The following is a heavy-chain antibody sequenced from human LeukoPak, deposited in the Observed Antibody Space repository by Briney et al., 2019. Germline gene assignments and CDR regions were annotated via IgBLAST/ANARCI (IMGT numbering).Heavy chain of an antibody. CDR3: ARDPWRGDTAMVYPHY. V-gene: IGHV3-30-3*01. CDR1: GFTFSRYA. J-gene: IGHJ4*02. D-gene: IGHD5-18*01. CDR2: ISYDGSNK. Sequence: GRSLRLSCAASGFTFSRYAMHWVRQAPGKGLEWAAVISYDGSNKYYADSVKGRFTISRDNSKNTLYLQMNSLRAEDTAVYYCARDPWRGDTAMVYPHYWGQGTLVTVSS.